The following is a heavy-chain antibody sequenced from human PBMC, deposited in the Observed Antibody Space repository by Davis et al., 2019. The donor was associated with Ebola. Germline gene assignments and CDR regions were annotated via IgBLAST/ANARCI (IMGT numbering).Heavy chain of an antibody. CDR3: ARGELSSGYYPFDY. Sequence: GGSLRLSCAASGFTFSSYWMSWVRQAPGKGLEWVANIKQDGSEKYYVDSVKGRFTISRDNAKNSLYLQMNSLRAEDTAVYYCARGELSSGYYPFDYWGQGTLVTVSS. J-gene: IGHJ4*02. CDR2: IKQDGSEK. CDR1: GFTFSSYW. D-gene: IGHD3-22*01. V-gene: IGHV3-7*03.